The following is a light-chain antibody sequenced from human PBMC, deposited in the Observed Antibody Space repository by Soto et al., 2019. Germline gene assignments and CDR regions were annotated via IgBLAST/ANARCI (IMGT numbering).Light chain of an antibody. Sequence: QSVLTQPPSASGTPGQRVTISCSGSSSNIGSNTVNWYQQLPGTAPKLLIYGNNQRPSGVPDRFSGSKSGTSASLAISGLQSEDESDYYCAAWDGSLKGFVFGTGTKVTVL. V-gene: IGLV1-44*01. CDR3: AAWDGSLKGFV. CDR2: GNN. J-gene: IGLJ1*01. CDR1: SSNIGSNT.